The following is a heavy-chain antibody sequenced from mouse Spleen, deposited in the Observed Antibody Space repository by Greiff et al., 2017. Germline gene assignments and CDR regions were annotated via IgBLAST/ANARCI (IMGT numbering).Heavy chain of an antibody. J-gene: IGHJ4*01. D-gene: IGHD1-1*01. CDR1: GYTFTSYG. Sequence: QVQLKESGAELARPGASVKLSCKASGYTFTSYGISWVKQRTGQGLEWIGEIYPRSGNTYYNEKFKGKATLTADKSSSTAYMELRSLTSEDSAVYFCARRVVEGYYYAMDYWGQGTSVTVSS. CDR2: IYPRSGNT. CDR3: ARRVVEGYYYAMDY. V-gene: IGHV1-81*01.